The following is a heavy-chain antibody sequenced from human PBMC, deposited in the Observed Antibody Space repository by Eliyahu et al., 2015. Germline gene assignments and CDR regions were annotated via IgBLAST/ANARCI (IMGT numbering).Heavy chain of an antibody. CDR2: IYLNDDK. CDR1: GFSLSTTGVG. J-gene: IGHJ5*02. V-gene: IGHV2-5*01. CDR3: SHIARTVTVDITVWWFDP. Sequence: QITLKESGPTLVKPTQTLTLTCXFXGFSLSTTGVGVAWVRQTPGKALEWLXLIYLNDDKRYSPSLENRLTITKDTSKNQVVLTMTNMDPVDTATYYCSHIARTVTVDITVWWFDPWGQGTLVTVSS. D-gene: IGHD4-23*01.